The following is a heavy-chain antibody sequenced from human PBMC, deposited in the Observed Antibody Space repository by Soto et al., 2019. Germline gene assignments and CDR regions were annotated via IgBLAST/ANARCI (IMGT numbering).Heavy chain of an antibody. CDR1: GFNFGSYT. J-gene: IGHJ4*02. V-gene: IGHV3-48*01. D-gene: IGHD2-8*01. CDR3: VRDYQWAFDF. Sequence: GGSLRLSCAASGFNFGSYTMNWVRQAPGKGLEWVSYIGSDTSYADSVKGRFTTSRDNAKNSLYLQMNSLRADDAAVYYCVRDYQWAFDFWGQGSLVTVSS. CDR2: IGSDT.